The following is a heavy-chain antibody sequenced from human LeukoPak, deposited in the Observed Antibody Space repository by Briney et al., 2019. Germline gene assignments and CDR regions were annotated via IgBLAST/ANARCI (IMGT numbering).Heavy chain of an antibody. CDR1: GGSISSGGYY. J-gene: IGHJ5*02. CDR3: ARVCYDFWSGSGFDP. V-gene: IGHV4-30-2*01. Sequence: PSQTLSLTCTVSGGSISSGGYYWSWIRQPPGKGLEWIGYIYHSGSTYYNPSLKSRVTISVDRSKNQFSLKLSSVTAADTAVYYCARVCYDFWSGSGFDPWGQGTLVTVSS. CDR2: IYHSGST. D-gene: IGHD3-3*01.